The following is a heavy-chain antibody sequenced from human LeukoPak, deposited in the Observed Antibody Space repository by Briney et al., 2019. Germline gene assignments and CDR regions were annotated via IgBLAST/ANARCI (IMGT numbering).Heavy chain of an antibody. Sequence: GESLKISCKSSGYSFTSYCIGWGRQMPGKGLEGVGSIYPGYSYTRYSPSCQGQVTISADQSISTAYLQWSSLKASATAMSSCARLGLDATFESWGPGSLVTVSS. CDR3: ARLGLDATFES. J-gene: IGHJ4*02. V-gene: IGHV5-51*01. D-gene: IGHD3/OR15-3a*01. CDR2: IYPGYSYT. CDR1: GYSFTSYC.